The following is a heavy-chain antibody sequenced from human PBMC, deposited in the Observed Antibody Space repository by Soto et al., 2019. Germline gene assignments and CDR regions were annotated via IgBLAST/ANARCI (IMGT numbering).Heavy chain of an antibody. J-gene: IGHJ4*02. Sequence: QTGGSLRLSCAASGFTFSSYGMHWVRQAPGKGLEWVAVISYDGSNKYYADSVKGRFTISRDNSKNTLYLQMNSLRAEDTAVYYCAKGSYYYGSGSYYNPLDYWGQGTLVTVSS. CDR3: AKGSYYYGSGSYYNPLDY. CDR2: ISYDGSNK. CDR1: GFTFSSYG. D-gene: IGHD3-10*01. V-gene: IGHV3-30*18.